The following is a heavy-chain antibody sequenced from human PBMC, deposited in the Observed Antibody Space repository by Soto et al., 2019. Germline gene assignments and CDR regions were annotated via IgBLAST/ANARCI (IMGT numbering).Heavy chain of an antibody. Sequence: QVQLVESGGGVVQPGRSLRLSCAASGFTFSSYGMHWVRQAPGKGLEWVAVISYDGSNKYYADSVKGRFTISRDNSNNTLYLQMNSLRAEDTAVYYCAKGGIVLVPAAISYYYGMDVWGQGTTVTVSS. V-gene: IGHV3-30*18. D-gene: IGHD2-2*02. CDR3: AKGGIVLVPAAISYYYGMDV. CDR1: GFTFSSYG. CDR2: ISYDGSNK. J-gene: IGHJ6*02.